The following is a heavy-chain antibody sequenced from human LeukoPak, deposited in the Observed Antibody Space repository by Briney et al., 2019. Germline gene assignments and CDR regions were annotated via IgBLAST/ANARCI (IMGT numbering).Heavy chain of an antibody. Sequence: GGSLRLSCATSGFTFSSYAMHWVRQAPGKGLEWVAVISYDGNNKYYADSVRGRFTISRDNSKNTLYLQMNSLRAEDTAVYYCARDPTKRWLQNYFDDWGQGTLVTVSS. CDR1: GFTFSSYA. J-gene: IGHJ4*02. CDR2: ISYDGNNK. D-gene: IGHD5-24*01. V-gene: IGHV3-30*04. CDR3: ARDPTKRWLQNYFDD.